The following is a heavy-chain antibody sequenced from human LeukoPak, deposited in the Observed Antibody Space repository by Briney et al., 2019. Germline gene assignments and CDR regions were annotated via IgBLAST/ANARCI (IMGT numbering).Heavy chain of an antibody. V-gene: IGHV4-34*01. CDR1: DGSFSGYY. J-gene: IGHJ3*02. CDR3: ARGHPLIYDFWSGSQTIAFDI. D-gene: IGHD3-3*01. CDR2: INHSGST. Sequence: SETLSLTCAVYDGSFSGYYWSWIRQPPGKGLEWIGEINHSGSTNYNPSLKSRVTISVDTSKNQFSLKLSSVTAADTAVYYCARGHPLIYDFWSGSQTIAFDIWGQGTMVTVSS.